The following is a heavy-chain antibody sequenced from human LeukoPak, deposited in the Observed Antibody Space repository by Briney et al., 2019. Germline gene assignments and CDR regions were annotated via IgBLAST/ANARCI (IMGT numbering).Heavy chain of an antibody. D-gene: IGHD2-15*01. J-gene: IGHJ5*02. CDR1: GFTVSSNY. Sequence: GGSLRLSCAASGFTVSSNYMSLVRQAPGKGLEWVSVIYSGGITYYADSAKGRFTISRDNSKNTLYLQMNSLRAEDTAVYYCARSLGYCSGGSYYRGFDPWGQGTLVTVSS. V-gene: IGHV3-53*01. CDR3: ARSLGYCSGGSYYRGFDP. CDR2: IYSGGIT.